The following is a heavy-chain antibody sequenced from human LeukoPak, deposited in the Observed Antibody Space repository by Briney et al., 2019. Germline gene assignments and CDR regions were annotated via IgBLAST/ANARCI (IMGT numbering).Heavy chain of an antibody. CDR2: ISWNSGSI. J-gene: IGHJ4*02. Sequence: GGSLRLSCAASGFTFDDYAMHWVRQAPGKGLEWVSGISWNSGSIGYADSVKGRFTISRDNAKNSLYLQMNSLRAEDTALYYCARDKIAAAFDYWGQGTLVTVSS. CDR3: ARDKIAAAFDY. CDR1: GFTFDDYA. D-gene: IGHD6-13*01. V-gene: IGHV3-9*01.